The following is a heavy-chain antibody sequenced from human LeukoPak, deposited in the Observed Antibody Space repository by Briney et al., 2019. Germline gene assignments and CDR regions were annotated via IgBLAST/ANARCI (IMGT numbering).Heavy chain of an antibody. CDR2: ISGSGGST. CDR3: AKDQGGFWSGYPNNYMGY. CDR1: GFTFSSYA. D-gene: IGHD3-3*01. J-gene: IGHJ4*02. Sequence: GGSLRLSCAASGFTFSSYAMSWVRQAPGKGLEWVSAISGSGGSTYYADSVKGRFTISRDNSKNTLYLQMNSLRAEDTAVYYCAKDQGGFWSGYPNNYMGYWGQGTLVTVSS. V-gene: IGHV3-23*01.